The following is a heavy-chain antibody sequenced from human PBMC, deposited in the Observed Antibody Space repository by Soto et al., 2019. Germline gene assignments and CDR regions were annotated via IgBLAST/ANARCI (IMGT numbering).Heavy chain of an antibody. J-gene: IGHJ6*02. CDR1: GGTFSSYA. D-gene: IGHD6-6*01. Sequence: SVKVSCKASGGTFSSYAISWVRQAPGQRLEWMGGIIPIFGTANYAQKFQGRVTITADESTSTAYMELSSLRSEDTAVYYCARREMAGLVDAYYYYYGMDVWGQGTTVTVSS. CDR3: ARREMAGLVDAYYYYYGMDV. V-gene: IGHV1-69*13. CDR2: IIPIFGTA.